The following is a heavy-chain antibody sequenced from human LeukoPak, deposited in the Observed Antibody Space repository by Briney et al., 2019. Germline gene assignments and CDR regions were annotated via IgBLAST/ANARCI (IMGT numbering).Heavy chain of an antibody. D-gene: IGHD3-10*01. J-gene: IGHJ4*02. V-gene: IGHV4-34*01. CDR1: GGSFSGYY. CDR3: ARRLVRGVTLFGY. Sequence: SETLSLTCAVYGGSFSGYYWSWIRQPPGKGLEWIGEINHSGSTNYNPSLKSRVTISVDTSKNQFSLKLSSVTAADTAVYYCARRLVRGVTLFGYWGQGTLVTVSS. CDR2: INHSGST.